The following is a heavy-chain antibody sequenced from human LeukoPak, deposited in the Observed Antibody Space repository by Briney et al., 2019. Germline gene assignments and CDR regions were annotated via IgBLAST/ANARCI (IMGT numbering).Heavy chain of an antibody. V-gene: IGHV1-18*04. J-gene: IGHJ4*02. CDR2: ISAYNGNT. Sequence: PLASVKVSCKASGYTFTGYYMHWVRQAPGQGLEWMGWISAYNGNTNYAQKLQGRVTMTTDTSTSTAYMELRSLRSDDTAVYYCARGVGYCSSTSCSKYYFDYWGQGTLVTVSS. CDR3: ARGVGYCSSTSCSKYYFDY. D-gene: IGHD2-2*01. CDR1: GYTFTGYY.